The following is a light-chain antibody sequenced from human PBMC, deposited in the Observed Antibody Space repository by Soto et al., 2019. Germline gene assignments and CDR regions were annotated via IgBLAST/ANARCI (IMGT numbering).Light chain of an antibody. CDR2: DDS. CDR3: LVWDSIGDNYV. Sequence: SYELTQPPSVSVAPGETARITCGRNNIGSDTVHWYQQKPGQAPVVVVYDDSERPSGTPERISGSNSGGTAPLTLGRVEAGDEADYYCLVWDSIGDNYVFGSGTKV. J-gene: IGLJ1*01. CDR1: NIGSDT. V-gene: IGLV3-21*02.